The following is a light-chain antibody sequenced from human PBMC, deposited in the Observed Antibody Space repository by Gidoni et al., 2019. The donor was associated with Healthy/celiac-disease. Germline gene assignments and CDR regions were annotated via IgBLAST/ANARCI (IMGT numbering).Light chain of an antibody. V-gene: IGLV2-14*03. J-gene: IGLJ3*02. Sequence: QSALTQPASVSESPGQSITISCTGNSSDVGCYNYFSWYQQHPGKPPKLLIYDVSNRPSGVSIRFSGSKSGNTASLTISGLQADDEADYYCSSYTSSSTWVFGGGTKLTVL. CDR2: DVS. CDR3: SSYTSSSTWV. CDR1: SSDVGCYNY.